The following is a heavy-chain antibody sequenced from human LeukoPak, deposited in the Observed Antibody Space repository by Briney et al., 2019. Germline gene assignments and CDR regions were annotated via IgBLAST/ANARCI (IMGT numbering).Heavy chain of an antibody. D-gene: IGHD5-12*01. CDR3: ARVGGYSGYASN. CDR2: IYYSGTT. CDR1: GGSTSSYY. J-gene: IGHJ4*02. V-gene: IGHV4-59*01. Sequence: SETLSLTCTVSGGSTSSYYWSWIRQPPGKGLEWIGYIYYSGTTYYNPSLKSRVTISLDTSKNKFSLNLTSVNVADTAVYYCARVGGYSGYASNWGQGTLVTVSS.